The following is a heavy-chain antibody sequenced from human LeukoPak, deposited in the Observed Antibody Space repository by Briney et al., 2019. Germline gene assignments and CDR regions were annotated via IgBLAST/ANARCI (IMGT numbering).Heavy chain of an antibody. D-gene: IGHD3-22*01. Sequence: ASVKVSCKASGGTFSSYAISWVRQAPGQGLEWMGWISAYNGNTNYAQKLQGRVTMTTDTSTSTAYMELRSLRSDDTAVYYCARVGPHSSGYYSSFDYWGQGTLVTVSS. V-gene: IGHV1-18*01. CDR3: ARVGPHSSGYYSSFDY. CDR2: ISAYNGNT. J-gene: IGHJ4*02. CDR1: GGTFSSYA.